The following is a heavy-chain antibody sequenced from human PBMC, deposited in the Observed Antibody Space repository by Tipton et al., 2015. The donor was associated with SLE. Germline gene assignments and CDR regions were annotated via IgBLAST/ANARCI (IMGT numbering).Heavy chain of an antibody. V-gene: IGHV4-59*01. CDR3: ARVGLQRDYYYYMDV. D-gene: IGHD6-25*01. CDR1: GGSISSYY. J-gene: IGHJ6*03. Sequence: TLSLTCTVSGGSISSYYWSWIRQPPGKGLEWIGYIYTSGSTNYNPSLKSRVTISVDTSKNQFSLKLSSVTAADTAVYYCARVGLQRDYYYYMDVWGKGTTVTVSS. CDR2: IYTSGST.